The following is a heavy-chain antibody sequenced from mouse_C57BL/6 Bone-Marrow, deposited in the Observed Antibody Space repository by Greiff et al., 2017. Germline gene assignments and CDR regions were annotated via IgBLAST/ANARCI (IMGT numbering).Heavy chain of an antibody. D-gene: IGHD4-1*01. V-gene: IGHV5-17*01. CDR1: GFTFSDYG. CDR3: ARTTGTSWFAY. Sequence: EVKLVESGGGLVKPGGSLKLSCAASGFTFSDYGMHWVRQAPEKGLEWVAYISSGSSTIYCADTVKGRFTISRDNAKNTLFLQMTSLRSEDTAMYYCARTTGTSWFAYWGQGTLVTVSA. J-gene: IGHJ3*01. CDR2: ISSGSSTI.